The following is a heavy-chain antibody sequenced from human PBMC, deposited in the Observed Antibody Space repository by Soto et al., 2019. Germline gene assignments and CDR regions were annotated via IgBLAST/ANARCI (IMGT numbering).Heavy chain of an antibody. D-gene: IGHD2-21*02. CDR3: TRGGGIVVVTAPFAL. J-gene: IGHJ5*02. CDR2: INAGGGYT. CDR1: GYIFTNYY. Sequence: ASVKVSCKASGYIFTNYYMHWVRQAPGQGLEWMGTINAGGGYTTYAQRFQGRVTMTRDTSTSTVSMELSSLRYEDTALYYCTRGGGIVVVTAPFALRSRGTLVTVSS. V-gene: IGHV1-46*01.